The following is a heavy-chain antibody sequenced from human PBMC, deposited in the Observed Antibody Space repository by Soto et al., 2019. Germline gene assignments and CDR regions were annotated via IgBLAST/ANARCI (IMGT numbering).Heavy chain of an antibody. CDR3: TRRADTAMSFENYYYYGMDV. CDR1: GFTFSGSA. CDR2: IRSKANSYAT. J-gene: IGHJ6*02. Sequence: TGGSLRLSCAASGFTFSGSAMHWVRQASGKGLEWVGRIRSKANSYATAYAASVKGRFTISRDDSKNTAYLQMNSLRTEDTAVYYCTRRADTAMSFENYYYYGMDVWGQGTTVTVSS. D-gene: IGHD5-18*01. V-gene: IGHV3-73*01.